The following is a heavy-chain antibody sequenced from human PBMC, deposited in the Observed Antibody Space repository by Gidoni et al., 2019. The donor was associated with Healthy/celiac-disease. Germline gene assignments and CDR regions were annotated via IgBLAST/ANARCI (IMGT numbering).Heavy chain of an antibody. CDR2: IYYSGST. CDR1: GGSISSYY. J-gene: IGHJ4*02. Sequence: QVQLQESGPGLVKPSETLSLTCTVSGGSISSYYWSWIRQPPGKGLEWIGYIYYSGSTNYNPSLKSRVTISVDTSKNQFSLKLSSVTAADTAVYYCARGIVVVPAAILDGGVGHDYWGQGTLVTVSS. CDR3: ARGIVVVPAAILDGGVGHDY. D-gene: IGHD2-2*02. V-gene: IGHV4-59*01.